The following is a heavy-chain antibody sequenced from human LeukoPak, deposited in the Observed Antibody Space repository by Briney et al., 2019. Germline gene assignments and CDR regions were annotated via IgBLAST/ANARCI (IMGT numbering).Heavy chain of an antibody. Sequence: GGSLRLSCAASGFTFSSYAMHWVRQAPGKGLEWVAVISYDGSNNYYADSVKGRFTISRDNSKNTLYLQMNSLRAEDTAVYYCARSTAEENWFDPWGQGTLVTVSS. CDR1: GFTFSSYA. CDR3: ARSTAEENWFDP. J-gene: IGHJ5*02. V-gene: IGHV3-30-3*01. CDR2: ISYDGSNN. D-gene: IGHD2-8*02.